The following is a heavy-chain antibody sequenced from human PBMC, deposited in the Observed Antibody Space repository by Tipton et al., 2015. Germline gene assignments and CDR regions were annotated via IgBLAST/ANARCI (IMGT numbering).Heavy chain of an antibody. J-gene: IGHJ3*02. D-gene: IGHD1-14*01. CDR3: ARTMTTAPDDAFDI. V-gene: IGHV5-51*01. CDR2: IYSGDSDA. CDR1: EDIFRSYW. Sequence: QLVQSGAVVKKPGESLKISCKGSEDIFRSYWIGWVRQMPGKGLEWMGIIYSGDSDAKYSPSFEGQVTISADKSVNTAYLQWRSLKTSDTAMYYCARTMTTAPDDAFDIWGQGTMVTVSS.